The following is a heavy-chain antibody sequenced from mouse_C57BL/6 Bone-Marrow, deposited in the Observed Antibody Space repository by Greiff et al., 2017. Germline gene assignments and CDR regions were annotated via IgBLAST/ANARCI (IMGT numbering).Heavy chain of an antibody. CDR3: ARRNDYDVDYAMDY. V-gene: IGHV3-6*01. D-gene: IGHD2-4*01. CDR1: GYSITSGYY. J-gene: IGHJ4*01. CDR2: ISYDGSN. Sequence: DVQLQESGPGLVKPSQSLSLTCSVTGYSITSGYYWNWIRQFPGNKLEWMGYISYDGSNNYNPSLKNRISITRDTSKNQFFLKLNSVTTEDTATYYCARRNDYDVDYAMDYWGQGTSVTVSS.